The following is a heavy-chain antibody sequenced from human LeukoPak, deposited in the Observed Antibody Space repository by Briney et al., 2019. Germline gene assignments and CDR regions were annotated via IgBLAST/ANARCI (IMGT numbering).Heavy chain of an antibody. D-gene: IGHD3-22*01. CDR1: GDSISSGDYY. CDR2: ISSSGST. J-gene: IGHJ3*02. CDR3: ARGPYSYDSSGAFDI. Sequence: SETLSLTCTVSGDSISSGDYYWSWIRQPAGKGLEWIGRISSSGSTNYNPSLKSRVTISVDTSKNQFSLKLSPVTAADTAVYFCARGPYSYDSSGAFDIWGQGTMVTVSS. V-gene: IGHV4-61*02.